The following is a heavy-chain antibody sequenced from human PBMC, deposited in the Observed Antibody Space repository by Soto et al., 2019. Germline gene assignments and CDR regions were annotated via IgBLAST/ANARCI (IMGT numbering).Heavy chain of an antibody. CDR3: AKVIYDSSGYSVNAFDI. D-gene: IGHD3-22*01. CDR2: ISGSGGST. J-gene: IGHJ3*02. V-gene: IGHV3-23*01. Sequence: EVQLLESGGGLVKPGGSLRLSCAASGFTFSSYAMSWVRQAPGKGLEWVSAISGSGGSTYYADSVKGRFTISRDNSKNTLYLQMNSLRAEDTTVYYCAKVIYDSSGYSVNAFDIWGQGTMVTVSS. CDR1: GFTFSSYA.